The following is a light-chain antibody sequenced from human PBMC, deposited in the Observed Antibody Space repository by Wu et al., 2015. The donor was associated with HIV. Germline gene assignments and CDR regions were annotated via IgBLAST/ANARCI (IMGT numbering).Light chain of an antibody. CDR2: DAS. CDR3: QQRSKWPLT. V-gene: IGKV3-11*01. CDR1: QSVSSY. Sequence: EIVLTQSPVTLSLSPGERATLSCRASQSVSSYLAWYQQKPGQAPGLLIYDASNRATGIPARFSGSGSGTDFTLTISSLEPEDSAIYYCQQRSKWPLTSGQGTRLEIK. J-gene: IGKJ5*01.